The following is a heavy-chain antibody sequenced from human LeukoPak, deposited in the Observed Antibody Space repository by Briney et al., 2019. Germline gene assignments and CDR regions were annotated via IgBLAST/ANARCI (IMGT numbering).Heavy chain of an antibody. J-gene: IGHJ4*02. CDR2: IYPGDSDT. CDR3: ASGSYCSSTSCYPSFDY. CDR1: GYSFTSCW. Sequence: GESLKISCKGSGYSFTSCWIGWVRQMPGKGLEWMGIIYPGDSDTRYSPSFQGQVTISADKSISTAYLQWSSLKASDTAMYYCASGSYCSSTSCYPSFDYWGQGTLVTVSS. D-gene: IGHD2-2*01. V-gene: IGHV5-51*01.